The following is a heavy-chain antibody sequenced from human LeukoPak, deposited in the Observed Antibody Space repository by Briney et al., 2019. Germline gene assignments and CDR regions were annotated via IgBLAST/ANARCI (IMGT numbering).Heavy chain of an antibody. CDR1: GFTVSSNY. CDR3: AKHLYDSSGSDFDY. Sequence: GGSLRLSCAASGFTVSSNYMSWVRQAPGKGLEWVSVIYSGGSTYYADSVKGRFTISRDNSKNTLYLQMNSLRAEDTAVYYCAKHLYDSSGSDFDYWGQGTLVTVSS. D-gene: IGHD3-22*01. V-gene: IGHV3-66*04. J-gene: IGHJ4*02. CDR2: IYSGGST.